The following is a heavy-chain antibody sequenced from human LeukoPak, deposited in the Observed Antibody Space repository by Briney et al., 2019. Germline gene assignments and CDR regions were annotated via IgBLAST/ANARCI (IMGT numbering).Heavy chain of an antibody. CDR3: TRPSDYDILTGYYEEGFDY. V-gene: IGHV3-73*01. CDR2: IRSKANSYAT. Sequence: GGSLRLSCAASGFTFSGSAMQWVRQASGKGLEWVGRIRSKANSYATAYAASVKGRFTISRDDSKNTAYLQMNSLKTEDTAVYYCTRPSDYDILTGYYEEGFDYWGQGTLVTVSS. J-gene: IGHJ4*02. D-gene: IGHD3-9*01. CDR1: GFTFSGSA.